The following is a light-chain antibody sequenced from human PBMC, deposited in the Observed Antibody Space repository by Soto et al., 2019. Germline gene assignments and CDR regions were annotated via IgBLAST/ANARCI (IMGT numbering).Light chain of an antibody. Sequence: EIVLTQSPGTLSLSPGDRATLSCRASQTVSYIYLAWYQQKPGQAPRLLIYGASSRATGIPDSFSGSGSGADFNLTVSRLEPEDFAVYYCQQFGGSSYTFGQGTKLEIK. J-gene: IGKJ2*01. V-gene: IGKV3-20*01. CDR3: QQFGGSSYT. CDR2: GAS. CDR1: QTVSYIY.